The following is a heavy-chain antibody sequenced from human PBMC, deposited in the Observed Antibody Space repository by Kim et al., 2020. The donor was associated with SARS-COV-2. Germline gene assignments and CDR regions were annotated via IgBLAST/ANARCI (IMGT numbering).Heavy chain of an antibody. CDR3: AREWQSGTVEDIVVVPAALLPYYYYYGMDV. Sequence: SVKVSCKASGGTFSSYAISWVRQAPGQGLEWMGRIIPILGIANYAQKFQGRVTITADKSTSTAYMELSSLRSEDTAVYYCAREWQSGTVEDIVVVPAALLPYYYYYGMDVWGQGTTVTVSS. V-gene: IGHV1-69*04. CDR1: GGTFSSYA. CDR2: IIPILGIA. J-gene: IGHJ6*02. D-gene: IGHD2-2*01.